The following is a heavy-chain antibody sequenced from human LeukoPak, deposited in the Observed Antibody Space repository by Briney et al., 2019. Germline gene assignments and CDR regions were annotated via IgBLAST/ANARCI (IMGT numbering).Heavy chain of an antibody. V-gene: IGHV6-1*01. CDR2: TYYRSKWYN. D-gene: IGHD6-13*01. CDR3: ARDGGSWTINWFDP. CDR1: GDSVSSNSAA. Sequence: SQTLSLTCAISGDSVSSNSAAWNWIKQSPSRGLEWLGRTYYRSKWYNDYAVSVKSRITINPDTSKNQFSLQLNSVTPEDTAVYYCARDGGSWTINWFDPWGQGTLVTVSS. J-gene: IGHJ5*02.